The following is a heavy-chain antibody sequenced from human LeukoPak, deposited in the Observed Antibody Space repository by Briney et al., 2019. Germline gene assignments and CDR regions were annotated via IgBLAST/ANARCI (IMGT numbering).Heavy chain of an antibody. CDR2: IRSEPYYGTT. J-gene: IGHJ6*03. D-gene: IGHD1-26*01. Sequence: GGSLRLSCTTSGITFGDYAMSWVRQAPGKGLEWVGFIRSEPYYGTTQYAASVRGRFTISRDDSKSIAYLQMNSLKTEDTAVYYCSTVGVGANTYYFYYMDVWGKGTAVTVSS. V-gene: IGHV3-49*04. CDR1: GITFGDYA. CDR3: STVGVGANTYYFYYMDV.